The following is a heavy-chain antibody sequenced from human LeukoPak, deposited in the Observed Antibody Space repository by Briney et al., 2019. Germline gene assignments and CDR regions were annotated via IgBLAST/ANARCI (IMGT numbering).Heavy chain of an antibody. CDR2: FDPEDGET. Sequence: SVKVSCKVSGYTPTELSMHWVRQAPGKGLEWMGGFDPEDGETIYAQKFQGRVTMTEDTSTDTAYMELSSLRSEDTAVYYCASSHIAAAGKAADYWGQGTLVTVSS. J-gene: IGHJ4*02. V-gene: IGHV1-24*01. D-gene: IGHD6-13*01. CDR1: GYTPTELS. CDR3: ASSHIAAAGKAADY.